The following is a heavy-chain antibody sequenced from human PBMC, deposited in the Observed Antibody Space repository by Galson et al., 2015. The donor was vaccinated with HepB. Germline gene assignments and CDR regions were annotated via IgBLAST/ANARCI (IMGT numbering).Heavy chain of an antibody. CDR1: GSSFTTYW. CDR2: IYPGDSET. D-gene: IGHD1-26*01. J-gene: IGHJ4*02. V-gene: IGHV5-51*03. Sequence: QSGAEVKKPGVSLKISCKGSGSSFTTYWIGWVRQMPGKGLEWMGIIYPGDSETRYSPSFQGQVTISADKSISTAYLQWSSLKASDTAMYYCARRWTLKSGGFDYWGQGTLVTVSS. CDR3: ARRWTLKSGGFDY.